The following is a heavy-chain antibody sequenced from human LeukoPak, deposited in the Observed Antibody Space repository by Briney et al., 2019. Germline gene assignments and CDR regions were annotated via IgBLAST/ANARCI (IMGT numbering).Heavy chain of an antibody. CDR2: ISFDGRNE. V-gene: IGHV3-30*02. Sequence: GGSLRLSCAASGFTFSNYGMHWVRQAPGKGLEWVATISFDGRNEYYADSVKGRFTISRDNSKNTLYLQMNSPRGDDTAIYYCAKGQWVRAAAATGSDYWGQGSLVTVSS. J-gene: IGHJ4*02. D-gene: IGHD6-25*01. CDR3: AKGQWVRAAAATGSDY. CDR1: GFTFSNYG.